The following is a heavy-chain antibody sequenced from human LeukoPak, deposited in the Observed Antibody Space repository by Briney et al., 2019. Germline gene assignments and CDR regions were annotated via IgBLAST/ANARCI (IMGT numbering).Heavy chain of an antibody. CDR3: AKPVGTSWYYFDY. CDR1: GFTFSSSA. J-gene: IGHJ4*02. V-gene: IGHV3-23*01. D-gene: IGHD2-2*01. CDR2: ISGSGVST. Sequence: GGSLRLSCAASGFTFSSSAMSWVRQAPGRGLEWVSAISGSGVSTYYADSVKGRFTISRDNSKNTLYLQMNNLRAEDTAVYYCAKPVGTSWYYFDYWGQGTPVTVSS.